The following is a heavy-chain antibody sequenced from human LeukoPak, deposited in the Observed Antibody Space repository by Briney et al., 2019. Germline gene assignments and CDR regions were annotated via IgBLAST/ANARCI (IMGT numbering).Heavy chain of an antibody. CDR2: INPNSGGT. Sequence: GASVTVSCKASGYTFTGYYMHWVRQAPGQGLEWMGWINPNSGGTNYAQKFQGRVTMTRDTSISTAYMELSRLRSDDTAVYYCARDSRVTIFGVALGDYWGQGTLVTVSS. CDR1: GYTFTGYY. CDR3: ARDSRVTIFGVALGDY. V-gene: IGHV1-2*02. D-gene: IGHD3-3*01. J-gene: IGHJ4*02.